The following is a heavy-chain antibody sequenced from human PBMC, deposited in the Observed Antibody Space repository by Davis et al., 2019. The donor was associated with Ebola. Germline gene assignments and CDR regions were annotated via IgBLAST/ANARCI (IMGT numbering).Heavy chain of an antibody. J-gene: IGHJ4*02. D-gene: IGHD3-16*01. V-gene: IGHV3-33*08. CDR3: ARGVPMITFGGETTRRFDY. CDR1: GFAFNSFT. Sequence: GESLKISCAASGFAFNSFTINWVRQAPGKGLEWVAVAWYDGSKKGYADSVKGRFTISRDNSKNMLYLQMNSLRAEDTAVYHYARGVPMITFGGETTRRFDYWGQGTLVTVAS. CDR2: AWYDGSKK.